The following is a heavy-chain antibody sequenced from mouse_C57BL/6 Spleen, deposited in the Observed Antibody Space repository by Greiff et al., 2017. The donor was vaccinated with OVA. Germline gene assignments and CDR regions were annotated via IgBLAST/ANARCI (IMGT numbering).Heavy chain of an antibody. J-gene: IGHJ2*01. V-gene: IGHV3-6*01. Sequence: EVKLQESGPGLVKPSQSLSLTCSVTGYSITSGYYWNWIRQFPGNKLEWMGYISYDGSNNYNPFLKNRISITRDTSKNQFFLKLNSVTTEDTATYYCARSYGSSHFDYWGQGTTLTVSS. CDR1: GYSITSGYY. D-gene: IGHD1-1*01. CDR2: ISYDGSN. CDR3: ARSYGSSHFDY.